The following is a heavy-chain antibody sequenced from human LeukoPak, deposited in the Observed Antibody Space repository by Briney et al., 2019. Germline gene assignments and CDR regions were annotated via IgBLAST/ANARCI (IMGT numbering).Heavy chain of an antibody. J-gene: IGHJ6*03. CDR1: GGSISSGSYY. CDR2: IYTSGST. Sequence: SETLSLTCTVSGGSISSGSYYWSWIRQPAGKGLEWIGRIYTSGSTNYNPSLKSRVTISVDTSKNQFSLKLSSVTAADTAVYYCARAGGAGVVSHYYYYMDVWGKGTTVTVSS. D-gene: IGHD3-3*01. V-gene: IGHV4-61*02. CDR3: ARAGGAGVVSHYYYYMDV.